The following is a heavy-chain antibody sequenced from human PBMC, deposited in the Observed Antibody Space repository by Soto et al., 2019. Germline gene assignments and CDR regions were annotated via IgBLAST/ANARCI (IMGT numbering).Heavy chain of an antibody. D-gene: IGHD3-10*01. V-gene: IGHV3-30*18. CDR3: AKDSGFYYYGMDV. J-gene: IGHJ6*02. CDR1: GFTFSSYG. CDR2: ISYDGSNK. Sequence: SLRLSCAASGFTFSSYGMHWVRQAPGKGLEWVAVISYDGSNKYYADSVKGRFTISRDNSKNTLYLQMNSLRAEDAAVYYCAKDSGFYYYGMDVWGQGTTVTVSS.